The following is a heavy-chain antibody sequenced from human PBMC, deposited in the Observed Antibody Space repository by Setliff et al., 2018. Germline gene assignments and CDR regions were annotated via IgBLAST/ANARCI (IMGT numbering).Heavy chain of an antibody. Sequence: ASVKVSCKTSGYAFITFGMSWVRQAPGQGREWMGWMSPVYGIASYARKFQGRVTLTADTSTTTAYLELASLRDDDTAVYYCVRGPGPSVVVAIPFDHWGQGSLVTVSS. CDR2: MSPVYGIA. J-gene: IGHJ4*02. CDR3: VRGPGPSVVVAIPFDH. D-gene: IGHD5-12*01. V-gene: IGHV1-18*01. CDR1: GYAFITFG.